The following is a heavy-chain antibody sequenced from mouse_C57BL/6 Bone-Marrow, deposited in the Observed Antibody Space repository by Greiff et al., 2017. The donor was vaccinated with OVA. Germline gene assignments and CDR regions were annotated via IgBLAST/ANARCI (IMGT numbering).Heavy chain of an antibody. D-gene: IGHD1-1*01. CDR2: IDPSDSET. CDR3: ARSHYYGSRSLPFDY. CDR1: GYTFTSYW. Sequence: QVQLKQPGAELVRPGSSVKLSCKASGYTFTSYWMHWVKQRPIQGLEWIGNIDPSDSETHYNQKFKDKATLTVDKSSSTAYMQLSSLTSEDSAVYYCARSHYYGSRSLPFDYWGQGTTLTVSS. J-gene: IGHJ2*01. V-gene: IGHV1-52*01.